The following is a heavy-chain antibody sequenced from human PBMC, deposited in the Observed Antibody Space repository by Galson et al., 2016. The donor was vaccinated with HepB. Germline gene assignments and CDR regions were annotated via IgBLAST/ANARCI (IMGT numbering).Heavy chain of an antibody. CDR2: IKQDGSEK. Sequence: SLRLSCAASGFTFSSYWMSWVRQAPGKGLEWVANIKQDGSEKYYVDSVKGRFTISRDNGKKSLYLQMNSLRAEDTAVYYCASLSVGPSIGYWGQGTLVTVSS. V-gene: IGHV3-7*03. CDR3: ASLSVGPSIGY. D-gene: IGHD4-23*01. J-gene: IGHJ4*02. CDR1: GFTFSSYW.